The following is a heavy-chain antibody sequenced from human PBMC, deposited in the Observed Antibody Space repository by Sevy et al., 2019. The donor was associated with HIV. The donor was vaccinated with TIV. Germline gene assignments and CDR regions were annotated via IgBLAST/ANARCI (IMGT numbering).Heavy chain of an antibody. V-gene: IGHV3-30*18. J-gene: IGHJ4*02. CDR1: GFTFNDYG. Sequence: GGSLRLSCAASGFTFNDYGMHWVRQAPGKGLEWVAVILYDGSNEYYADSVKGRFTISRDNSKNTVYLQMNRLRTEDTAVYYCAKGLHYGSGSYYGGTDYWGQGTLVTVSS. D-gene: IGHD3-10*01. CDR2: ILYDGSNE. CDR3: AKGLHYGSGSYYGGTDY.